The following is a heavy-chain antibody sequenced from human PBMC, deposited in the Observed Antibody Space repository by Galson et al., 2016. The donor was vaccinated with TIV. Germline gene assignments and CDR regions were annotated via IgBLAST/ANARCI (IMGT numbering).Heavy chain of an antibody. D-gene: IGHD6-6*01. CDR2: ISSDGSGT. V-gene: IGHV3-74*01. CDR3: VRDVTSSWDY. CDR1: GFTFSTYW. Sequence: SCATSGFTFSTYWMHWVRQAPGKGLVWVSRISSDGSGTSYADSVKGRFTISRDNAKNTLYLQMNSLRVEDTALYYCVRDVTSSWDYWGQGTLVTVSS. J-gene: IGHJ4*02.